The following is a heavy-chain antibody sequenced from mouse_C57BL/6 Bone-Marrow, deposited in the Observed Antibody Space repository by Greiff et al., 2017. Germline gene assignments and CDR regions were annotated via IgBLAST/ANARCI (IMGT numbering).Heavy chain of an antibody. J-gene: IGHJ2*01. V-gene: IGHV1-55*01. Sequence: QVQLQQPGAELVKPGASVKMSCKASGYTFTSYWITWVKQRPGQGLEWIGDIYPGSGSTNYNEKFKSKATLPVDTSSSTAYMQLSSLTSEDSAVYYCARAPWVVATQYYFDYWGQGTTLTVSS. D-gene: IGHD1-1*01. CDR1: GYTFTSYW. CDR2: IYPGSGST. CDR3: ARAPWVVATQYYFDY.